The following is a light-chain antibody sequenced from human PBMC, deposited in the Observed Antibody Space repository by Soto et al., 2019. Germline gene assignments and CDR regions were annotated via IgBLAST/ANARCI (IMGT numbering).Light chain of an antibody. CDR3: QQYNSYSGT. V-gene: IGKV1-5*01. Sequence: DIHMTQSPSTLSASVGDSANITCRASQSISSWLAWYQQKPGKAPKLLIYDASSLESGVPSRFSGSGSGTEFTLTISSLQPDDFATYYCQQYNSYSGTFGQGTKVDIK. CDR2: DAS. J-gene: IGKJ1*01. CDR1: QSISSW.